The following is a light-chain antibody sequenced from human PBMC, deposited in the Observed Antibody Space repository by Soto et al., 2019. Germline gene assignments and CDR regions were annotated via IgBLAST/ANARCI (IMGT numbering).Light chain of an antibody. V-gene: IGLV2-8*01. CDR2: EVS. J-gene: IGLJ1*01. CDR1: SSDVGGYNY. Sequence: QYVLTQPPSASGSPGQSVTISCTGTSSDVGGYNYVSWYQQHPGKAPKLIIYEVSKRPSGVPDRFSGSKSGNTASLTVSGLQAEDETDYYCSSYAGSNIYVFGTGTKLTVL. CDR3: SSYAGSNIYV.